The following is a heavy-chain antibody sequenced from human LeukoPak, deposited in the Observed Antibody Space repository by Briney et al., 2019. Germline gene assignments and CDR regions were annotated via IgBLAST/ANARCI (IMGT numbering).Heavy chain of an antibody. D-gene: IGHD3-22*01. CDR3: ARASGYYYDSSGYMAFDI. CDR1: GYTFTSYY. V-gene: IGHV1-46*01. Sequence: ASVKVSCKASGYTFTSYYMHWVRQAPGQGLEWMGIINPSGGSTSYAQKFQGRVTMTRDTSTSTVYMELSSLRSEDTAVYYCARASGYYYDSSGYMAFDIWGQGTMVTVSS. J-gene: IGHJ3*02. CDR2: INPSGGST.